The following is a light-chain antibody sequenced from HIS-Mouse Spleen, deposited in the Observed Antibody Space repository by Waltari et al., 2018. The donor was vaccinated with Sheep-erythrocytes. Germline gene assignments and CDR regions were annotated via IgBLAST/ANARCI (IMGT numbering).Light chain of an antibody. CDR2: DVS. CDR3: CSYAGSYTLV. Sequence: QSALTQPRSVSGSPGQSVTISCTGPNRDVGCYNHVPWYQQHPGKAPKLRIYDVSKLPSGVPDRFSGSKSGNTASLTISGLQAEDEADYYCCSYAGSYTLVFGGGTKLTVL. J-gene: IGLJ2*01. V-gene: IGLV2-11*01. CDR1: NRDVGCYNH.